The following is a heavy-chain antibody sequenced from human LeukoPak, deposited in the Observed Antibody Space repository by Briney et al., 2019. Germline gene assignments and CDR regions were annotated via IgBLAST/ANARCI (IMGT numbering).Heavy chain of an antibody. Sequence: ASVKVSCKASGYTFTGYYMHWVRQAPGQGLGWMGWINPNSGGTNCAQKFQGRVTMTRDTSISTAYMELSRLRSDDTAVYYCARFPESWGIVVVVAATDDGDYWGQGTLVTVSS. V-gene: IGHV1-2*02. D-gene: IGHD2-15*01. CDR2: INPNSGGT. CDR3: ARFPESWGIVVVVAATDDGDY. J-gene: IGHJ4*02. CDR1: GYTFTGYY.